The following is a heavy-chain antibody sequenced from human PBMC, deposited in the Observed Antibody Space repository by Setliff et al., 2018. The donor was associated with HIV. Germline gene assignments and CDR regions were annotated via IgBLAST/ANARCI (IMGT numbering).Heavy chain of an antibody. CDR3: ATDPGYSSTWYSESFQH. CDR1: GYTLTELS. CDR2: FDPEDGET. V-gene: IGHV1-24*01. J-gene: IGHJ1*01. Sequence: ASVKVSCKISGYTLTELSIHWVRQAPGKGLEWMANFDPEDGETFYAQKFQGRLNMTEDTSTDTAYMELSSLRSDDTVMYYCATDPGYSSTWYSESFQHWGQGTVVTVSS. D-gene: IGHD6-13*01.